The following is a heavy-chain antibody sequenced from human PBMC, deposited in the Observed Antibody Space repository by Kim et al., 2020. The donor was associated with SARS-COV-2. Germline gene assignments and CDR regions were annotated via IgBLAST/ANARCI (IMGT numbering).Heavy chain of an antibody. CDR2: ISYDGSNK. J-gene: IGHJ6*03. D-gene: IGHD3-3*01. Sequence: GGSLRLSCAASGFTFSSYAMHWVRQAPGKGLEWVAVISYDGSNKYYADSVKGRFIISRDNSKNTLYLQMNSLRAEDTAVYYCARAPHYYDFWSGYSTLSFDYYYYYMDVWGKGTTVTVSS. V-gene: IGHV3-30-3*01. CDR1: GFTFSSYA. CDR3: ARAPHYYDFWSGYSTLSFDYYYYYMDV.